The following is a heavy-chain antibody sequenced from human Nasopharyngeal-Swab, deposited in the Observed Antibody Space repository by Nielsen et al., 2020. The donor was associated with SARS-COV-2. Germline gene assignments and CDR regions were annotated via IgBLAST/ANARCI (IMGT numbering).Heavy chain of an antibody. CDR3: ASSPYYYYGMDV. J-gene: IGHJ6*02. Sequence: GGSLRLSCAASGFTVGSNYMSWVRQAPGKGLEWVSVIYSGGSTYYADSVKGRFTISRDNSKNTLYLQMNSLRAEDTAVYYCASSPYYYYGMDVWGQGTTVTVSS. CDR1: GFTVGSNY. CDR2: IYSGGST. V-gene: IGHV3-66*01.